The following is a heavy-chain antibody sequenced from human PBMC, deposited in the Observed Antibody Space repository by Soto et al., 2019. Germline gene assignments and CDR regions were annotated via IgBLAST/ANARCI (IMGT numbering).Heavy chain of an antibody. D-gene: IGHD1-26*01. J-gene: IGHJ4*02. CDR1: GFTFSSYS. V-gene: IGHV3-21*01. CDR3: ASDMDSGSYYGVYYFDY. Sequence: PGGFLRLSCAASGFTFSSYSMNWVRQAPGKGLEWVSSISSSSSYIYYADSVKGRFTISRDNAKNSLYLQMNSLRAEDTAVYYCASDMDSGSYYGVYYFDYWGQGTLVTVSS. CDR2: ISSSSSYI.